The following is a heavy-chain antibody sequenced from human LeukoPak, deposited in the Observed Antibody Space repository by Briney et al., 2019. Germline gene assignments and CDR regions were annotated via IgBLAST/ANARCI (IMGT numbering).Heavy chain of an antibody. J-gene: IGHJ5*02. V-gene: IGHV5-10-1*01. CDR2: IDPSDSYT. D-gene: IGHD2-2*01. Sequence: GESLKISCKGSGYSFTSYWISWVRQMPGKGLEWMGRIDPSDSYTNYSPSFQGNVTISADKSISTAYLQWSSLKASDTAMYYCARSRVFRYCSSTSCYAWFDPWGQGTLVTVSS. CDR1: GYSFTSYW. CDR3: ARSRVFRYCSSTSCYAWFDP.